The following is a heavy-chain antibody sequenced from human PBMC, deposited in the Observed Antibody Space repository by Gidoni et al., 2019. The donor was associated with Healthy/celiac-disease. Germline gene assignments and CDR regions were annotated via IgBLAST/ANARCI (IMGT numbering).Heavy chain of an antibody. V-gene: IGHV3-30-3*01. CDR2: ISYDGSNK. J-gene: IGHJ4*02. CDR3: ARAGSGYYYYFDY. Sequence: QVQLVESGGGVVQPGRSLRLSCAASGFTFSSYAMHWVRQAPGKGLEWVAVISYDGSNKYYADSVKGRFTISRDNSKNTLYLQMNSLRAEDTAVYYCARAGSGYYYYFDYWGQGTLVTVSS. D-gene: IGHD3-22*01. CDR1: GFTFSSYA.